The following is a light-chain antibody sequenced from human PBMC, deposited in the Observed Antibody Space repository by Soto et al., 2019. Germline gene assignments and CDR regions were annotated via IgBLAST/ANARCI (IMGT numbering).Light chain of an antibody. V-gene: IGKV3-20*01. Sequence: EIVLTQSPGTLSLSPGERATLSCRASQSFNSIYLAWYQQKPGQAPRLLIYGASSRATGIPDRFSGSGSGTDFTLTISRLEPEDFAVYDCHQYDSCTFGKGTKVEIK. CDR1: QSFNSIY. CDR3: HQYDSCT. J-gene: IGKJ1*01. CDR2: GAS.